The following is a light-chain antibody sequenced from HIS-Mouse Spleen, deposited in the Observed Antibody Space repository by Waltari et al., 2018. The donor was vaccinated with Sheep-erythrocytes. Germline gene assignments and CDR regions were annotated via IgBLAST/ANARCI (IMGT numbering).Light chain of an antibody. J-gene: IGLJ2*01. CDR1: KLGDKY. Sequence: SYELTQPPSVSVAPGQTARITCSGDKLGDKYACWYQQKPGQSPVLVIYQDSKRPSGIPERFSGSNSGNTAPLTLSGTQAMDEADYYCQAWDSSTHVVFGGGTKLTVL. V-gene: IGLV3-1*01. CDR3: QAWDSSTHVV. CDR2: QDS.